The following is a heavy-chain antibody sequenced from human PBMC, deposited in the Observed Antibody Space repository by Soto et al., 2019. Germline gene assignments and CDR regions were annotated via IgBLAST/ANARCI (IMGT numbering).Heavy chain of an antibody. D-gene: IGHD6-19*01. J-gene: IGHJ4*02. V-gene: IGHV3-64*01. Sequence: PGGSLRLSCAASGFTFSSYAMHWVRQAPGKGLEYVSAISSNGGSTYYANSVKGRFTISRDNSKNTLYLQMGSLRAEDMAVYYCARQWLDYYHFEYWGQGTPVTVSS. CDR1: GFTFSSYA. CDR3: ARQWLDYYHFEY. CDR2: ISSNGGST.